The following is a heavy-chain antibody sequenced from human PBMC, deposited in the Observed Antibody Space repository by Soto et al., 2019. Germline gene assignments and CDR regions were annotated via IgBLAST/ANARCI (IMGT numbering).Heavy chain of an antibody. J-gene: IGHJ4*02. CDR1: GYTFTSYD. CDR2: MNPNSGNT. D-gene: IGHD6-19*01. CDR3: ARARSSCWYVDY. Sequence: QVQLVQSGAEVKKPGASVKVSCKASGYTFTSYDINWVRQATGQGLEWMGWMNPNSGNTGYAQKFQGRVTMTRNTSTSTAYMELSSLRSEDTSVYYCARARSSCWYVDYWGQGTLFTVSS. V-gene: IGHV1-8*01.